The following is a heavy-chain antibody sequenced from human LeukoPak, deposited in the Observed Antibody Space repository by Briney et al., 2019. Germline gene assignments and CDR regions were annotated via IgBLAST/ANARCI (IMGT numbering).Heavy chain of an antibody. CDR2: ISWNSGSI. D-gene: IGHD2-2*01. Sequence: GGSLRLSCAASGFTFDDYAMHWVRQAPGKGLEGVSGISWNSGSIGYADSVKGRFTISRDNAKNSLYLQMNSLRAEDTALYYCAKDEYQLPEGAFDIWGQGTMVTVSS. CDR1: GFTFDDYA. J-gene: IGHJ3*02. V-gene: IGHV3-9*01. CDR3: AKDEYQLPEGAFDI.